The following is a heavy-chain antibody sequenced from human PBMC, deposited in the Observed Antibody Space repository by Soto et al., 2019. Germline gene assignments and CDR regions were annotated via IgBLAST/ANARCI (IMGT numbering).Heavy chain of an antibody. CDR3: ARTRVEYSSSRDFDY. D-gene: IGHD6-6*01. CDR2: ISSSGSTI. V-gene: IGHV3-48*03. Sequence: EVQLVESGGGLVQPGGSLRLSCAASGFTFSSYEMNWVRQAPGKGLEWVSYISSSGSTIYYADSVKGRFTISRDNAKNSLDLQMNSLRAEDTAVYYCARTRVEYSSSRDFDYWGQGTLVTVSS. J-gene: IGHJ4*02. CDR1: GFTFSSYE.